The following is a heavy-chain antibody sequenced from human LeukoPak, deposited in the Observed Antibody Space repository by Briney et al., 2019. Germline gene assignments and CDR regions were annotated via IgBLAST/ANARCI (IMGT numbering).Heavy chain of an antibody. CDR1: GYSISSGYY. CDR2: IYHSGST. Sequence: SETLSLTCTVSGYSISSGYYWGWIRQPPGKGLEWIGYIYHSGSTYYNPSLKSRVTISVDRSKNQFSLKLSSVTAADTAVYYCARGEDYYGSGVLDYWGQGTLVTVSS. J-gene: IGHJ4*02. CDR3: ARGEDYYGSGVLDY. V-gene: IGHV4-38-2*02. D-gene: IGHD3-10*01.